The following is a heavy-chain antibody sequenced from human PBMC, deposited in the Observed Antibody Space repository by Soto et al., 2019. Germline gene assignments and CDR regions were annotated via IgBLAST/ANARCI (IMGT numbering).Heavy chain of an antibody. CDR2: INYSGSF. J-gene: IGHJ4*02. Sequence: SETLSLTCRVSGYFISSSHWWGWIRQPPGKGLEWIGHINYSGSFYHDPSLKSRVTMSLDTSKHQFSLRLSSVTAVDTAVYYCARRATTTLGGPIDYWGRGTLVTVSS. CDR1: GYFISSSHW. CDR3: ARRATTTLGGPIDY. V-gene: IGHV4-28*05. D-gene: IGHD1-26*01.